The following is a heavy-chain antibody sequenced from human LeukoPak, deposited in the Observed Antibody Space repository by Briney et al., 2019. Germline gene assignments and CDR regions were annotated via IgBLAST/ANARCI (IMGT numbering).Heavy chain of an antibody. J-gene: IGHJ4*02. CDR2: ISWNSGSI. Sequence: PGGSLRLSCAASGFTFDDYAMHWVRPAPGKGLEWGSGISWNSGSIGYADSVKGRFTISRDNAKNSLYLQMNSLRAEDTALYYCAKDKDTMVRGVTYYFDYWGQGTLVTVSS. CDR3: AKDKDTMVRGVTYYFDY. V-gene: IGHV3-9*01. CDR1: GFTFDDYA. D-gene: IGHD3-10*01.